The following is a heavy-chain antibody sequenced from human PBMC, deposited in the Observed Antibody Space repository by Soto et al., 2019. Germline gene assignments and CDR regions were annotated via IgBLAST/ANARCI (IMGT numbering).Heavy chain of an antibody. D-gene: IGHD2-15*01. V-gene: IGHV4-59*01. CDR2: SSGST. CDR1: GGSISNYY. J-gene: IGHJ6*02. CDR3: ASHPPISGGGSERGYYYYYYGMDV. Sequence: PSATLSLTCTVSGGSISNYYWSWIRQVPGKGLEWIGYSSGSTHYNPSLQSRVTISADTSKNQVSLKVNSVTAADTAVYYCASHPPISGGGSERGYYYYYYGMDVWGQGTTVTVSS.